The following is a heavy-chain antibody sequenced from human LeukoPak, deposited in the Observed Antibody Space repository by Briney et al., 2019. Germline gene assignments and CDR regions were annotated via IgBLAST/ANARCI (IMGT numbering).Heavy chain of an antibody. CDR3: ARVNSDDSSGRRNRYYYYCMDV. V-gene: IGHV1-18*01. CDR2: ISAYNGNT. CDR1: GYTFTSYG. J-gene: IGHJ6*03. Sequence: ASVKVSCKSSGYTFTSYGISWVRQAPGQGLEWMGWISAYNGNTNYAQKLQGRVTITTDTSTSTAYMELRSLRSDDTAVYYCARVNSDDSSGRRNRYYYYCMDVWGKGTTVTVSS. D-gene: IGHD3-22*01.